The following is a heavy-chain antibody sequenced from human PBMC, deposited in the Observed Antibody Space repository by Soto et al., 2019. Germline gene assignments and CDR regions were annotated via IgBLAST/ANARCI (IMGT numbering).Heavy chain of an antibody. CDR2: MWYDGTNK. J-gene: IGHJ3*02. D-gene: IGHD2-15*01. V-gene: IGHV3-33*01. CDR3: AIVATLGTKGGSVVI. CDR1: GFTFRIYS. Sequence: QIGGSLRLSCAASGFTFRIYSMHWVRQSPGKGLEWVAVMWYDGTNKYYGESVKGRFTISRDNSENTLYLQMNSLRVEDTAVYYCAIVATLGTKGGSVVIWGHGTLVTVS.